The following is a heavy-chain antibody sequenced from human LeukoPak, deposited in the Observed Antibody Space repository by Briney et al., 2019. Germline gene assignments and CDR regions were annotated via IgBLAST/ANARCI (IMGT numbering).Heavy chain of an antibody. CDR1: GFTFSTYS. CDR2: ISSSGKYI. J-gene: IGHJ4*02. Sequence: PGGSLRLSCAASGFTFSTYSMNWVRQAPGKGLEWVSSISSSGKYIYNAESVEGRFTISRDNAKNSLHLQMNSLRAEDTAVYYCAREVYYYGSGSYAPFDYWGQGTLVTVSS. D-gene: IGHD3-10*01. CDR3: AREVYYYGSGSYAPFDY. V-gene: IGHV3-21*06.